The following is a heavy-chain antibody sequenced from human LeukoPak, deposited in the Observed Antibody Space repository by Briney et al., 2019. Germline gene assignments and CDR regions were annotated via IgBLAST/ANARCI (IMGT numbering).Heavy chain of an antibody. V-gene: IGHV4-39*01. CDR3: ARHEIRIYYGSGTLNWFDP. CDR1: GGSISSSGYY. J-gene: IGHJ5*02. Sequence: SEPLSLTCTASGGSISSSGYYWGWIRQPPGKGLEWIGSIYYSGRTYYNPSLKSRVTMSVDTSRNQFSLKLSSVTAADTAVYYCARHEIRIYYGSGTLNWFDPWGQGTLVTVSS. D-gene: IGHD3-10*01. CDR2: IYYSGRT.